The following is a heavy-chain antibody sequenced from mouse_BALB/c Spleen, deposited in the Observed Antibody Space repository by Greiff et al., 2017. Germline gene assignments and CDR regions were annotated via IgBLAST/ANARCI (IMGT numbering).Heavy chain of an antibody. D-gene: IGHD1-2*01. J-gene: IGHJ2*01. CDR2: ISTYYGNT. CDR3: ARGELLRLHDLSYFDY. Sequence: QVHVKQSGPELVRPGVSVKISCKGSGYTFTDYAMHWVKQSHAKSLEWIGVISTYYGNTNYNQKFKGKATMTVDKSSSTAYMELARLTSEDSAIYYCARGELLRLHDLSYFDYWGQGTTLTVSS. V-gene: IGHV1-67*01. CDR1: GYTFTDYA.